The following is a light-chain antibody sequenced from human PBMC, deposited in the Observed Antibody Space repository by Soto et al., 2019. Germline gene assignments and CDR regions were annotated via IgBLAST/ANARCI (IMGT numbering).Light chain of an antibody. CDR1: QSISAW. CDR2: KAS. V-gene: IGKV1-5*03. Sequence: ASVGDRVSINCRASQSISAWLAWYQQKPGKAPRLLIYKASTLEIGVPSRFSGSGSGTEFTLTISSLQPDDVATYYCQQYNDYSWTFGQGTKVDIK. CDR3: QQYNDYSWT. J-gene: IGKJ1*01.